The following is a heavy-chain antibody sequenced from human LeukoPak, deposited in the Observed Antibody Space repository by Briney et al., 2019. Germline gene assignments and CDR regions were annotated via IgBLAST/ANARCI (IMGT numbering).Heavy chain of an antibody. D-gene: IGHD2-15*01. CDR3: ARAVAATHWYFDL. J-gene: IGHJ2*01. CDR1: GGSISSYY. CDR2: IYYSGST. V-gene: IGHV4-59*01. Sequence: PSETLSLTCTVSGGSISSYYWSWIRQPPGKGLEWIGYIYYSGSTNYNPSLKSRVTISVDTSKNRFSLKLSAVTAADTAVYYSARAVAATHWYFDLWGRGTLVTVSS.